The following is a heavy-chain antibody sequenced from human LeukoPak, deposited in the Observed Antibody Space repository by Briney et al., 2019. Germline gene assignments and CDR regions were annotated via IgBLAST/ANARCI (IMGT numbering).Heavy chain of an antibody. D-gene: IGHD6-19*01. V-gene: IGHV1-69*04. J-gene: IGHJ4*02. Sequence: ASVKVSCKASGGTFSSYAISWVRQARGPGLEWMGRIIPILGIANYAQKFQGRVTITADKSTSTAYMELSSLRSEDTAVYYCARGQSGVAGIYWGQGTLVTVSS. CDR2: IIPILGIA. CDR3: ARGQSGVAGIY. CDR1: GGTFSSYA.